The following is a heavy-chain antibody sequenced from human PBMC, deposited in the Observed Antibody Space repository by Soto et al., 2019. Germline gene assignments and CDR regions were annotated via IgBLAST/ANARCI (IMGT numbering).Heavy chain of an antibody. D-gene: IGHD3-3*01. J-gene: IGHJ4*02. V-gene: IGHV4-59*01. Sequence: SETLSLTCTVSGGSISSSYWSWVRQTPGKTLEWIGYIYYNRKTDYNPSLKSRVTISVDTSKSQVSLKLTSVSAADTAVYYCARESDWSGYFVFWGQGSPVTAPQ. CDR3: ARESDWSGYFVF. CDR2: IYYNRKT. CDR1: GGSISSSY.